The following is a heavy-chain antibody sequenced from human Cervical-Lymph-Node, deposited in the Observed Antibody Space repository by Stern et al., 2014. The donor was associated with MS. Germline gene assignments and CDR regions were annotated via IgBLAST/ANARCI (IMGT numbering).Heavy chain of an antibody. V-gene: IGHV4-39*02. CDR1: GGSITNRDY. Sequence: VQLEESGPGLVKPSETLSLTCTVSGGSITNRDYWGWIRQSPGKGLEWIGSVYYSGITYYRPALKSRATISIDTSRHQFFLRLTPVAATDTAVYFCARGVTAVTNYVPNWCFDLWGRGTLVTVSS. D-gene: IGHD4-11*01. CDR2: VYYSGIT. CDR3: ARGVTAVTNYVPNWCFDL. J-gene: IGHJ2*01.